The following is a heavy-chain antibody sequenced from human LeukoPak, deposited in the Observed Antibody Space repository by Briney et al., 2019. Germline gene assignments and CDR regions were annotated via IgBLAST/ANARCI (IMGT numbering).Heavy chain of an antibody. CDR3: ARGYGDWFDP. J-gene: IGHJ5*02. CDR2: INSDGSST. Sequence: GGSLRLSCAASGFTFSSYWMHWVRQAPGKGLVWASRINSDGSSTAYADSVKGRFSISRDNAKNTLYLQMNSLRAEDTAVYYCARGYGDWFDPWGQGTLVTVSS. D-gene: IGHD3-10*01. CDR1: GFTFSSYW. V-gene: IGHV3-74*01.